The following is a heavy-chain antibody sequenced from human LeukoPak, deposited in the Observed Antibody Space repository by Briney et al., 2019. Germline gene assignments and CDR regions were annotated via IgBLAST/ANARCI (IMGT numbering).Heavy chain of an antibody. CDR3: ARRFGELSNGMDV. CDR2: IWYDGRNQ. J-gene: IGHJ6*02. CDR1: GFTFGRYG. D-gene: IGHD3-10*01. Sequence: GGSLRLSCAASGFTFGRYGMHWVRQAPGKGLEWVAVIWYDGRNQYYADSVKGRFAISRDNSKNTLYLQMNSLRAEDTAVYYCARRFGELSNGMDVWGQGTTVTVSS. V-gene: IGHV3-33*01.